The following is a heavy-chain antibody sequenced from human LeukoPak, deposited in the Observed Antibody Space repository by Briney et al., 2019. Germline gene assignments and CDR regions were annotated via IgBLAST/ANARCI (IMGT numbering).Heavy chain of an antibody. D-gene: IGHD3-10*01. CDR1: GGSISSGGYY. J-gene: IGHJ4*02. Sequence: SETLSLTCTVSGGSISSGGYYWSWIRQHPGKGLEWIGYIYYSGGTYYNPSLKSRVTISVDTSKNQFSLKLSSVTAADTAVYYCATIWSPSRYFDYWGQGTLVTVSS. CDR3: ATIWSPSRYFDY. CDR2: IYYSGGT. V-gene: IGHV4-31*03.